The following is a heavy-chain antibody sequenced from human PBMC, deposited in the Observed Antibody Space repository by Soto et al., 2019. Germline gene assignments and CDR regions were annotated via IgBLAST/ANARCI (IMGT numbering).Heavy chain of an antibody. J-gene: IGHJ6*02. Sequence: QLQLMQSGPEVKKPGASLKVSCKASGYSFASYGISWVRQAPGRGLEWMGWISGYNGNTNYEQKFKGRVTMTIDAATSTAYMELRSLAPDDTAVYYCAKDNTATSPSRYRFGMDVWGPGTTVTVSS. V-gene: IGHV1-18*01. CDR2: ISGYNGNT. CDR3: AKDNTATSPSRYRFGMDV. CDR1: GYSFASYG. D-gene: IGHD4-17*01.